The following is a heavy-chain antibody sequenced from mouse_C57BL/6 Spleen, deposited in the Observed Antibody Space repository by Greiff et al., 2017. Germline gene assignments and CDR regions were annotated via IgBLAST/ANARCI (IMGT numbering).Heavy chain of an antibody. J-gene: IGHJ2*01. D-gene: IGHD2-2*01. CDR1: GFTFSSYA. CDR2: CSDGGSYT. CDR3: ARDGGYGYGIFDD. V-gene: IGHV5-4*01. Sequence: EVKVVESGGGLVKPGGSLKLSCAASGFTFSSYAMSWVRQTSEKRLEWVATCSDGGSYTYYPDTVKGRFTISRDSAKNNLYLQMRHLKSMDTAMYYCARDGGYGYGIFDDWGQGTTLTVSS.